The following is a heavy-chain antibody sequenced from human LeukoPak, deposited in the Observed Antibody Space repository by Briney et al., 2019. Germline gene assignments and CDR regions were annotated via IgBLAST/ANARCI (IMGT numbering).Heavy chain of an antibody. D-gene: IGHD6-6*01. J-gene: IGHJ4*02. Sequence: KPSETLSLTCTVSGGSISSSSYYWGWIRQPPRKGLEWIGSIYYSGSTYYNPSLKSRVTISVDTSKNQFSLKLSSVTAADTALYYCARLHYSSWSFDYWGQGTLVTVSS. CDR2: IYYSGST. V-gene: IGHV4-39*01. CDR1: GGSISSSSYY. CDR3: ARLHYSSWSFDY.